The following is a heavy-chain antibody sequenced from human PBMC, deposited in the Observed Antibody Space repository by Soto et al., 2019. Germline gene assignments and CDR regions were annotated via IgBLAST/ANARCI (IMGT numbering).Heavy chain of an antibody. CDR2: INPDGSIT. CDR3: ARDIGYGGN. D-gene: IGHD3-16*01. Sequence: EVQLVESGGGLVQPGGSLRLSCAASGFTFSTSWMHWVRQTPGKGLVWVSHINPDGSITNYADSAKGRFTISRDNAKNTLFLQMNNLGAEDTSVYFCARDIGYGGNWGQGTLVTVSS. V-gene: IGHV3-74*01. J-gene: IGHJ4*02. CDR1: GFTFSTSW.